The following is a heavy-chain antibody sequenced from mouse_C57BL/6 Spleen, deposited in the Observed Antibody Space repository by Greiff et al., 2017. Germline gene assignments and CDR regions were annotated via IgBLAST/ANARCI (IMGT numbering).Heavy chain of an antibody. CDR3: ASRYYYGSSYVEYFDV. V-gene: IGHV1-26*01. J-gene: IGHJ1*03. CDR1: GYTFTDYY. Sequence: VQLQQSGPELVKPGASVKISCKASGYTFTDYYMNWVKQSHGKSLEWIGDINPNNGGTSYNQKFKGKATLTVDKSSSTAYMELRGLTSEDSAVYYCASRYYYGSSYVEYFDVWGTGTTGTVSS. CDR2: INPNNGGT. D-gene: IGHD1-1*01.